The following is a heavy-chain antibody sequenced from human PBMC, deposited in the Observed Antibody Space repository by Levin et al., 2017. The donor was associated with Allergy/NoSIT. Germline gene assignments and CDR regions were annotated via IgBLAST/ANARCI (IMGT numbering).Heavy chain of an antibody. CDR1: GGSFSGYY. J-gene: IGHJ5*02. V-gene: IGHV4-34*01. Sequence: SETLSLTCAVYGGSFSGYYWSWIRQPPGKGLEWIGEINHSGSTNYNPSLKSRVTISVDTSKNQFSLKLSSVTAADTAVYYCARGGWGYSSSWNGQMGANWFDPWGQGTLVTVSS. D-gene: IGHD6-13*01. CDR3: ARGGWGYSSSWNGQMGANWFDP. CDR2: INHSGST.